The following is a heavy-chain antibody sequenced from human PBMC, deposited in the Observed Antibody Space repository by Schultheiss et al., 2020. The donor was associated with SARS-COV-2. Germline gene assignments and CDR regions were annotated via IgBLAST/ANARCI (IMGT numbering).Heavy chain of an antibody. CDR2: MNPNSGNT. Sequence: ASVKVSCKASGGTFSNSAISWVRQAPGQGLEWMGWMNPNSGNTGYAQKFQGRVTITRDTSTSTAYMELRSLRSDDTAVYYCARNGAARDSSGHYYGYWGQGTLVTVSS. V-gene: IGHV1-8*03. CDR1: GGTFSNSA. D-gene: IGHD3-22*01. J-gene: IGHJ4*02. CDR3: ARNGAARDSSGHYYGY.